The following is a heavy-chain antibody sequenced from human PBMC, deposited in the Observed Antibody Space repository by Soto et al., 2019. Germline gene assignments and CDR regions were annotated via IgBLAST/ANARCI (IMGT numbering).Heavy chain of an antibody. Sequence: PSETLSLTCTVSGGSISSSSYYWGWIRQPPGKGLEWIGSIYYSGSTYYNPSLKSRVTISVDTSKNQFSLKLSSVTAADTAVYYCARHKGDILTGYYYYYGMHVCGQGTTVTVSS. D-gene: IGHD3-9*01. CDR3: ARHKGDILTGYYYYYGMHV. CDR1: GGSISSSSYY. CDR2: IYYSGST. J-gene: IGHJ6*02. V-gene: IGHV4-39*01.